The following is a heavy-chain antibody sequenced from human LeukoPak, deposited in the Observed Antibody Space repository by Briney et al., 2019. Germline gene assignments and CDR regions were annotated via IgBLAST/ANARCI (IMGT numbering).Heavy chain of an antibody. CDR1: GYTFTGYY. CDR3: ARGRYSSSWGENWFDP. V-gene: IGHV1-2*02. J-gene: IGHJ5*02. Sequence: ASVKVSCKASGYTFTGYYMHWVRQAPGQGLEWMGWINPNSGGTNYAQKFQGRVTMTRDTSISTAYMELSSLRSEDTAVYYCARGRYSSSWGENWFDPWGQGTLVTVSS. D-gene: IGHD6-13*01. CDR2: INPNSGGT.